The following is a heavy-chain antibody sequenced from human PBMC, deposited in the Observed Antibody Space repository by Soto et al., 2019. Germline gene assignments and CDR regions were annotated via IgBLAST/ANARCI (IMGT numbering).Heavy chain of an antibody. V-gene: IGHV4-31*11. Sequence: SETLSLTCAVSGGSINRGGYYWSWIRQHPGKGLEWIGYIYYSGTTYYNPSLKSRVTISVDTSRNQFSLKLSSVTAADTAVYYCARGWIAAAYYYYGMDVWGQGTTVPSP. CDR3: ARGWIAAAYYYYGMDV. J-gene: IGHJ6*02. CDR1: GGSINRGGYY. CDR2: IYYSGTT. D-gene: IGHD6-13*01.